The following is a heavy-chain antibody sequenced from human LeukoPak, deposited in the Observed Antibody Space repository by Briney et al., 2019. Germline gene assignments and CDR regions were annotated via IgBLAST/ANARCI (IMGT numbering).Heavy chain of an antibody. CDR2: IYYSGST. D-gene: IGHD3-3*01. J-gene: IGHJ5*02. CDR1: GGSISTFY. CDR3: ARGLKPRQVFWSGYGYLWWFDP. Sequence: SETLSLTCTVSGGSISTFYWSWIRQPPGKGLEWIGYIYYSGSTNYNPSLKSRLTISVDTSKNQFSLKLSSVTAADTAVYYCARGLKPRQVFWSGYGYLWWFDPWGQGTLVTVSS. V-gene: IGHV4-59*01.